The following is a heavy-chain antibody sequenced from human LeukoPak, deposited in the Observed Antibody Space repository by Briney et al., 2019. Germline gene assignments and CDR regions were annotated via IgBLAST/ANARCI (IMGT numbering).Heavy chain of an antibody. Sequence: PGGSLRLSCAASGFTFSGYWMHWVRQAPGKGLVWVSRINSDGSSTNYAASVKGRFTISRDNAENTLFLQMHSLRVEDTAVYYCAKATQRYCSSTSCVYYYYMDVWGKGTTVTVP. V-gene: IGHV3-74*01. J-gene: IGHJ6*03. CDR2: INSDGSST. CDR3: AKATQRYCSSTSCVYYYYMDV. CDR1: GFTFSGYW. D-gene: IGHD2-2*01.